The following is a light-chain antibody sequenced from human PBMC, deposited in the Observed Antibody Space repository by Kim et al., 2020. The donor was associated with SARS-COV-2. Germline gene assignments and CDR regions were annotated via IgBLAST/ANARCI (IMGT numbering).Light chain of an antibody. V-gene: IGKV1-27*01. CDR1: QGISNY. Sequence: DIQMTQSPSSLSASVGDRVTITCRASQGISNYLAWYQQKPGKVPKLLIYAASTLQSWVPSRFSGSGSGTDFTLTISSLQPEDVATYYCQNSEGFGQGTKLEI. J-gene: IGKJ2*03. CDR3: QNSEG. CDR2: AAS.